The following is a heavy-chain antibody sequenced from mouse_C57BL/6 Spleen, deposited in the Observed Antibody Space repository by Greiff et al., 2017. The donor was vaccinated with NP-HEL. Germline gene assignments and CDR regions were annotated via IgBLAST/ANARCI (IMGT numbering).Heavy chain of an antibody. CDR3: ARGYYGSSFDD. CDR1: GYAFSSYW. D-gene: IGHD1-1*01. J-gene: IGHJ2*01. CDR2: IYPGDGDT. Sequence: QVQLKQSGAELVKPGASVKISCKASGYAFSSYWMNWVKQRPGKGLEWIGQIYPGDGDTNYNGKFKGKATLTADKSSSTAYMQLSSLTSEDSAVYFCARGYYGSSFDDWGQGTTLTVSS. V-gene: IGHV1-80*01.